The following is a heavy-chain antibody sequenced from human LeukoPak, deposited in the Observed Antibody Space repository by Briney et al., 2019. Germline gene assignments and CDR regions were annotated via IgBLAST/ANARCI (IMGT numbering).Heavy chain of an antibody. J-gene: IGHJ4*02. CDR2: ISSSGSTI. D-gene: IGHD2-2*01. V-gene: IGHV3-11*04. CDR1: GFTFSDYY. CDR3: ARDGVVPAAMSYYFDY. Sequence: GGSLRLYCAASGFTFSDYYMSWIRQAPGKGLEWVSYISSSGSTIYYADSVKGRFTISRDNAKNSLYLQMNSLRAEDTAVYYCARDGVVPAAMSYYFDYWGQGTLVTVSS.